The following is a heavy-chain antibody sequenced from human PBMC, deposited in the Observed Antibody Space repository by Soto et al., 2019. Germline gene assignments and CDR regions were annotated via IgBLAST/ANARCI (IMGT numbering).Heavy chain of an antibody. CDR1: GFTFSGDV. J-gene: IGHJ4*02. V-gene: IGHV3-33*01. Sequence: QVQLVESGGGVVQPGRSLRLSCAASGFTFSGDVMHWVRQAPGKALELVAITRHDGSNTYYADSVRGRFTISSDNPKKTLDLRMDSLRADSTAVYYCARDGVGATAYFCYFDYWGQGALVTVSS. D-gene: IGHD1-26*01. CDR3: ARDGVGATAYFCYFDY. CDR2: TRHDGSNT.